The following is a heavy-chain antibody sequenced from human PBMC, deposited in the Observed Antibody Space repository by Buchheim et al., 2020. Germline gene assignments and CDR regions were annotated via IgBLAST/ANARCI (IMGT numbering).Heavy chain of an antibody. D-gene: IGHD5-18*01. J-gene: IGHJ4*02. V-gene: IGHV3-72*01. CDR2: TRNKANSYTT. CDR3: TTSGSQRGYSYMN. CDR1: GFTFSDHY. Sequence: EVQLVESGGGLVQPGGSLRLSCAASGFTFSDHYMDWVRQAPGKGLEWVGRTRNKANSYTTEYAASVKGRFTISRDDSKNTLYLQMNSLKTEDTAVYYCTTSGSQRGYSYMNWGQGTL.